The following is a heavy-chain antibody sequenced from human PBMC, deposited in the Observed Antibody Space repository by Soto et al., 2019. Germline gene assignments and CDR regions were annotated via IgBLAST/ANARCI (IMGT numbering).Heavy chain of an antibody. D-gene: IGHD2-15*01. V-gene: IGHV2-5*02. Sequence: SGPTLVNPTRTLTLTCTFSGFSLSTSGVGVGWIRQPPGKALEWLALIYWDDDKRYSPSLKSRLTITKDTSKNQVVLTMTNMDPVDTATYYCALRRGYCSGGSCYSIWFDPWGQGTLVTVSS. CDR2: IYWDDDK. CDR3: ALRRGYCSGGSCYSIWFDP. CDR1: GFSLSTSGVG. J-gene: IGHJ5*02.